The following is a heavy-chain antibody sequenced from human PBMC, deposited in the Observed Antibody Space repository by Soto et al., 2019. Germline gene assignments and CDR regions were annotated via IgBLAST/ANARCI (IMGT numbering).Heavy chain of an antibody. V-gene: IGHV3-66*01. D-gene: IGHD3-3*01. CDR2: IYSGDLT. CDR1: GFTVSSND. J-gene: IGHJ3*02. Sequence: QAGGSLRLSCAASGFTVSSNDMTWVRQAPGKGLEWVSVIYSGDLTYYADSVKGRFTISRDNSKNIPYLQMNSLRAEDTAVYYCARVESTGAFDIWGQGTMVTVSS. CDR3: ARVESTGAFDI.